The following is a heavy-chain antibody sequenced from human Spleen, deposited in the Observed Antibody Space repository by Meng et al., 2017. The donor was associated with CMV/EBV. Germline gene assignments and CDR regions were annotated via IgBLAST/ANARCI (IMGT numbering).Heavy chain of an antibody. CDR3: ARRPTGIDY. D-gene: IGHD2-8*02. V-gene: IGHV4-34*12. CDR1: GGSLSGAY. Sequence: QVQLQESGPGLVKPSDTLSLTCAVNGGSLSGAYWNWIRQPPGKGLEWIGEIIHGGSPSYNPSLKSRVTISIDTSKNQLSLMLSSVTAADTAVYYCARRPTGIDYWGQGTLVTVSS. CDR2: IIHGGSP. J-gene: IGHJ4*02.